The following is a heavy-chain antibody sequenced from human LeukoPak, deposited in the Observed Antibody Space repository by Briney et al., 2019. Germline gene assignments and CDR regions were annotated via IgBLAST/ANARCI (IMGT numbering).Heavy chain of an antibody. CDR3: ARGDWDLLYP. Sequence: SEALSLTCTVSGGSISSSSYYWGWIRQPPGKGLEWIGSIYYSGSTYYNPSLKSRVTISVDTSKNQFSLKLSSVTAADTAVYYCARGDWDLLYPRGQGTLVTVSS. CDR2: IYYSGST. CDR1: GGSISSSSYY. J-gene: IGHJ5*02. V-gene: IGHV4-39*01. D-gene: IGHD1-26*01.